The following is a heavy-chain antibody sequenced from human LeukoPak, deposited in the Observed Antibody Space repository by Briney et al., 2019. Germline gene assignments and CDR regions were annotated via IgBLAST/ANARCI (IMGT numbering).Heavy chain of an antibody. CDR3: ARGYYGGNPGDAFDI. Sequence: GGSLRLSCAASGFTFSSYWMSWVRQAPGKGLEWVANIKQDGSEEYYVDSVKGRFTISRDNAKNSLYLQMNSLRAEDTAVYYCARGYYGGNPGDAFDIWGQGTMVTVSS. J-gene: IGHJ3*02. CDR1: GFTFSSYW. D-gene: IGHD4-23*01. CDR2: IKQDGSEE. V-gene: IGHV3-7*03.